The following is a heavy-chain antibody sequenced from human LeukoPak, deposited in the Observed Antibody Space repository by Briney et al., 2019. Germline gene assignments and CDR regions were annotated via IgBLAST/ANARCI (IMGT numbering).Heavy chain of an antibody. V-gene: IGHV3-21*01. J-gene: IGHJ3*02. CDR2: ISTMSTYT. CDR3: ARDGPYSDSWSGPFPFDM. D-gene: IGHD3-3*01. CDR1: GFTFSTYF. Sequence: GGSLRLSCEASGFTFSTYFMNWVRQAPGKGLEWVSSISTMSTYTLYADPVKGRFTISRDNAKNSLYLEMNSLRAEDTAVYYCARDGPYSDSWSGPFPFDMWGQGTMVTVSS.